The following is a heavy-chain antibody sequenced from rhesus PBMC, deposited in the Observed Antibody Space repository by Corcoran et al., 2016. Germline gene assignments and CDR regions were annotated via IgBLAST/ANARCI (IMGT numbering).Heavy chain of an antibody. J-gene: IGHJ4*01. D-gene: IGHD4-23*01. V-gene: IGHV3S5*01. CDR1: GFTFSSYG. Sequence: EVQLVETGGGLVQPGGSLKLSCAASGFTFSSYGMSWVRQAPGKGLEWVSAINSGGVSTYYAYSVKGRFTISRDNSKNTLSLHMNSLRAEDTAVDYCAKGGKGYSNYGYLDYCGQGVLVTVSS. CDR3: AKGGKGYSNYGYLDY. CDR2: INSGGVST.